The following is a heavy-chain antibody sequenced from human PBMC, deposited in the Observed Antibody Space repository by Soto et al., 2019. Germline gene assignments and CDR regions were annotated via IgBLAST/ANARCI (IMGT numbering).Heavy chain of an antibody. V-gene: IGHV1-46*01. CDR3: ARDSASSGYNYFFDY. CDR1: GYTFTSYY. Sequence: GASVNVSCKASGYTFTSYYMYWVRQAPGHGLEWMGTISPSGTSTNYAQKFQGRVTMTRDTSTRTVYMELSNLRSEDTAVYYCARDSASSGYNYFFDYWGQGTLVTVSS. D-gene: IGHD3-22*01. J-gene: IGHJ4*02. CDR2: ISPSGTST.